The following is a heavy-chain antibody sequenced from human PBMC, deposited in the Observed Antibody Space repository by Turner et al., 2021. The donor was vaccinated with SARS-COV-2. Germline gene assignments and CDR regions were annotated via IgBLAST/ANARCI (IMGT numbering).Heavy chain of an antibody. CDR3: ARDGDCSSTSCSIDY. J-gene: IGHJ4*02. D-gene: IGHD2-2*03. V-gene: IGHV3-33*01. CDR1: GFTFRCYG. CDR2: IWYDGSNK. Sequence: QVQLLASGGGVVQPGRCLRLSCSAFGFTFRCYGMHWFRQGPGRGLEWGAVIWYDGSNKYYADSVKGRFTISRDNSKNTLYLQMNSLRAEDTAVYYCARDGDCSSTSCSIDYWGQGTLVTVSS.